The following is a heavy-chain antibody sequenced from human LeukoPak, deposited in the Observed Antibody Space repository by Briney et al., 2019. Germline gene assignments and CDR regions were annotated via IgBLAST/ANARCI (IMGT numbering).Heavy chain of an antibody. V-gene: IGHV3-74*01. CDR1: GFTFSSYW. J-gene: IGHJ3*02. CDR2: INSDGSST. Sequence: PGGSLRLSCAASGFTFSSYWMHWVRHAPGKGLVWVSRINSDGSSTSYADSGKGRFTISRDNAKNTLYLQMNSLSAEDTAVYYWGRETSTSFDIWGQGTMVTVSS. D-gene: IGHD2-2*01. CDR3: GRETSTSFDI.